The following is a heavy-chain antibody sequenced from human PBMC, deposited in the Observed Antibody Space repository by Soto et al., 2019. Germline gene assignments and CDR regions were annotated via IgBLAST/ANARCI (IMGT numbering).Heavy chain of an antibody. J-gene: IGHJ4*02. V-gene: IGHV3-23*01. CDR2: ISGSGGST. Sequence: GGSLRLSCAASGFTFSNYAMSWVHQAPGKGLEWVSGISGSGGSTYYADSVKGRFTISRDNSKNTLYLQMNSLRAEDTAVYYCAKGVTGTTRVDYWGQGTLVTVSS. D-gene: IGHD1-7*01. CDR3: AKGVTGTTRVDY. CDR1: GFTFSNYA.